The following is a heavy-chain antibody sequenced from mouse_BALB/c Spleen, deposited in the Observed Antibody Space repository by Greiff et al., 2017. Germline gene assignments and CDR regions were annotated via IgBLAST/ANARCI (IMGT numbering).Heavy chain of an antibody. J-gene: IGHJ2*01. Sequence: DVKLVESGGGLVQPGGSRKLSCAASGFTFSSFGMHWVRQAPEKGLEWVAYISSGSSTTYYADTVKGRFTISRDNPKNTLFLQMTSLRSEDTAMYYCASENWDGDYFDYWGQGTTLTVSS. V-gene: IGHV5-17*02. CDR1: GFTFSSFG. D-gene: IGHD4-1*01. CDR3: ASENWDGDYFDY. CDR2: ISSGSSTT.